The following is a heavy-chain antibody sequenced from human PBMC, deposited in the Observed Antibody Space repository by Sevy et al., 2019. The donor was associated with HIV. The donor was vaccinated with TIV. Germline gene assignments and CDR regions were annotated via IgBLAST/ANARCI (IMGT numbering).Heavy chain of an antibody. CDR3: ARDIKQLVGNDAFDI. D-gene: IGHD6-6*01. J-gene: IGHJ3*02. CDR2: ISAYNGNT. Sequence: ASVKVSCKASGYTFTSYGISWVRQASGQGLEWMGWISAYNGNTNYAQKLQGRVTVTTDTSTSTAYMELRSLRSDDTAVYYCARDIKQLVGNDAFDIWGQGTMVTVSS. V-gene: IGHV1-18*01. CDR1: GYTFTSYG.